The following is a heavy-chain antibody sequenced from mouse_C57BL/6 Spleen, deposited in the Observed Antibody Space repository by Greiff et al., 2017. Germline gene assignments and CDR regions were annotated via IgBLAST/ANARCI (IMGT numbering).Heavy chain of an antibody. CDR2: INPGSGGT. V-gene: IGHV1-54*01. CDR1: GYAFTNYL. J-gene: IGHJ2*01. D-gene: IGHD1-1*01. CDR3: AREGHGYYGSSYYFDY. Sequence: QVQLLQSGAELVRPGTSVKVSCKASGYAFTNYLIAWVKQRPGQGLEWIGVINPGSGGTNYNEKFKGKATLTADKSSSTAYMQLSSLTSDDAAVYVCAREGHGYYGSSYYFDYRGQVTTLTVSS.